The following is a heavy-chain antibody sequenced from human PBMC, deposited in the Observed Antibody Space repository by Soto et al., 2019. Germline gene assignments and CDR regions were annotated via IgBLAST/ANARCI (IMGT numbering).Heavy chain of an antibody. J-gene: IGHJ5*02. CDR1: GGSIGTYY. V-gene: IGHV4-59*01. Sequence: XATLSLTCTVSGGSIGTYYWSWIRQSPGKGLEWIANIYYSGTTNYNPSLKSQVTISMDTSKNQFSLTLSSVTAADTAVYYCARDSTDHWFDPWGQGTLVTVSS. CDR3: ARDSTDHWFDP. CDR2: IYYSGTT.